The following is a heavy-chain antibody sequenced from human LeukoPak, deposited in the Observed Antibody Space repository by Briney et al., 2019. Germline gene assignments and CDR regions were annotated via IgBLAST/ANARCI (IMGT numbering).Heavy chain of an antibody. Sequence: SETLSLTCTVSGGPIVIYNWSWFGQPPGKGLKWIGYIYYSGSTNYNPSLKSRVTISVDTSKNQFSLKLSSVTAADTAVYYCARETSGDWGQGTLVTVSS. CDR3: ARETSGD. V-gene: IGHV4-59*13. J-gene: IGHJ4*02. CDR1: GGPIVIYN. CDR2: IYYSGST. D-gene: IGHD5-12*01.